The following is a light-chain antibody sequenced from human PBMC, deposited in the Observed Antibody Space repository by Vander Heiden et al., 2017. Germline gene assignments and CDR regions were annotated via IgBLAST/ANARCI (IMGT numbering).Light chain of an antibody. CDR1: SGINVGTYS. V-gene: IGLV5-45*02. Sequence: QAVLTQPSSLSASPGASTSLTCTLRSGINVGTYSMYWFQQKPWSPPQYLLRYKSDSDKQQGAGVPSRFSGSKDASANAGILLISGLQSEDEADYHCMIWHSSTWVFGGGTKLTVL. J-gene: IGLJ3*02. CDR3: MIWHSSTWV. CDR2: YKSDSDK.